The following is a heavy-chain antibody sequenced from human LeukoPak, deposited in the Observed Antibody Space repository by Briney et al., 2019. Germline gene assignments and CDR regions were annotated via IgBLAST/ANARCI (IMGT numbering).Heavy chain of an antibody. CDR1: GFIFSSYS. Sequence: GGSLRLSCAASGFIFSSYSMSWVRQIPGKGLEWVSSIDSSSTYIYYADSMKGRFTISRDNAKSSLYLQMNSLRGEDTAVYYCARDLISMLRGVILGPFDYWGQGTLVTVSS. V-gene: IGHV3-21*01. CDR3: ARDLISMLRGVILGPFDY. D-gene: IGHD3-10*01. J-gene: IGHJ4*02. CDR2: IDSSSTYI.